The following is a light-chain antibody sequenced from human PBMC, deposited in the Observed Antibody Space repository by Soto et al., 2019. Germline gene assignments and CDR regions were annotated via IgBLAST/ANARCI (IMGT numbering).Light chain of an antibody. V-gene: IGLV2-8*01. Sequence: QSALTQPPSASGSPGQSVTISCTGTSSDVGGYTYVSWYQQHPGKDPKLMIYEVSEWPSGVPDRFSGSKSGNMASLTVSGLQAEDEADYYCSSYAGSNNLVFGGGTKLTVL. J-gene: IGLJ3*02. CDR2: EVS. CDR1: SSDVGGYTY. CDR3: SSYAGSNNLV.